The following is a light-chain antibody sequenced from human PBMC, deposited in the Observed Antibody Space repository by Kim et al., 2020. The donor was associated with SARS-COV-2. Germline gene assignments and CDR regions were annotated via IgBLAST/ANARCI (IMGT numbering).Light chain of an antibody. V-gene: IGLV2-8*01. CDR3: SSYTDSDTLI. CDR2: EVS. Sequence: GQSVTISCTGTHRDIGRFNYVSWYQKHPGGAPKLITYEVSRRPSGVPDRFSGSKSANTASLTVSGLQTEDEADYYCSSYTDSDTLIFGGGTQLTVL. CDR1: HRDIGRFNY. J-gene: IGLJ2*01.